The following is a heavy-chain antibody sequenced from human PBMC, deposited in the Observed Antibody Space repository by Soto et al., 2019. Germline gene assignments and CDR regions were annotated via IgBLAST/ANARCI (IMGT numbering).Heavy chain of an antibody. CDR3: ARMVQSSWFDS. CDR1: GGTFASLS. J-gene: IGHJ5*01. CDR2: IIPAVGAG. V-gene: IGHV1-69*08. D-gene: IGHD2-8*01. Sequence: QVQLEQSGAEVKKPGSSVKVSCRASGGTFASLSINWVRQAPGQGLEWMGRIIPAVGAGNHPQKFQGRVTITADESTRTAYMEVRSLRFDDTAVYYCARMVQSSWFDSWGQGTLVTVSS.